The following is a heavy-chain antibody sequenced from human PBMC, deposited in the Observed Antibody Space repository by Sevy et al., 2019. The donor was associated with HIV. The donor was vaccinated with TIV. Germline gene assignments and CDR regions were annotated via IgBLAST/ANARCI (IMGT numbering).Heavy chain of an antibody. CDR3: AKDFTGYNGMDV. CDR2: ISYHGRDK. D-gene: IGHD3-9*01. CDR1: GISFTTSG. Sequence: GGSLRLSCVVSGISFTTSGMHWVRQAPGKGLEWVAVISYHGRDKFYAESVKGRSTISRDNSKNMLYLQMNCLRAEDTAVYYCAKDFTGYNGMDVWGQGTMVTVSS. J-gene: IGHJ6*02. V-gene: IGHV3-30*18.